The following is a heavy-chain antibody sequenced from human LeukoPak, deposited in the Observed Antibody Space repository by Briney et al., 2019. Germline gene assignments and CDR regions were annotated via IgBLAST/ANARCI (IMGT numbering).Heavy chain of an antibody. CDR1: GGSSSSYY. D-gene: IGHD1-26*01. CDR3: ARDREGGGDAIDI. V-gene: IGHV4-59*01. Sequence: SETPSLTCTVSGGSSSSYYWSWIRQPPGRGLEGSGYIYYSGSTNYNPSLKSRVTISVDTSKNQFSLKLSSVTAADTAVYYCARDREGGGDAIDIWGQGTMVTVSS. J-gene: IGHJ3*02. CDR2: IYYSGST.